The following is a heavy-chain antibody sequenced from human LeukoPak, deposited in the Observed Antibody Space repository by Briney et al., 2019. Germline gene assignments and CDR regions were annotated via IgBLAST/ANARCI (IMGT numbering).Heavy chain of an antibody. D-gene: IGHD6-19*01. V-gene: IGHV4-59*12. CDR1: GGSISSYY. J-gene: IGHJ4*02. Sequence: SETLSLTCTVSGGSISSYYWSWIRQPPGKGLEWIGYIYYSGSTNYNPSLKSRVTISVDTSKNQFSLKLSSVTAADTAVYYCARSEYSSGWLLDYWGQGTLVTVSS. CDR2: IYYSGST. CDR3: ARSEYSSGWLLDY.